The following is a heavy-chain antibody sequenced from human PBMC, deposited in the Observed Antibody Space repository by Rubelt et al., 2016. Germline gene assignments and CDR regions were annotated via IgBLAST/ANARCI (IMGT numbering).Heavy chain of an antibody. D-gene: IGHD1-14*01. V-gene: IGHV4-59*12. Sequence: QVQLQESGPGLVKPSGTLSLTCTVSGASISSYYWSWIRQPPGKGLEWIGYIYYSGSTNYNPSLKSRVTRSVDTSKNQFSLKLSAVTAADTAVYYCARGRNPDYWGQGTLVTVSS. CDR1: GASISSYY. J-gene: IGHJ4*02. CDR3: ARGRNPDY. CDR2: IYYSGST.